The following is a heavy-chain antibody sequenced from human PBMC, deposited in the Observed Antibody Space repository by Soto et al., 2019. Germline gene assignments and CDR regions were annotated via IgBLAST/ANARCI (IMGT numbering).Heavy chain of an antibody. D-gene: IGHD3-10*01. J-gene: IGHJ4*02. V-gene: IGHV1-69*01. CDR1: GGTFSSYA. Sequence: QVQLVQSGAEVKKPGSSVKVSCKASGGTFSSYAISWVRQAPGQGLEWLGGIIPIFGTASYAQKFQGRVTITADESTSTGYMELSSVRSEDTAVYYGARRGHSGSLDYWGQGTLVTVSS. CDR2: IIPIFGTA. CDR3: ARRGHSGSLDY.